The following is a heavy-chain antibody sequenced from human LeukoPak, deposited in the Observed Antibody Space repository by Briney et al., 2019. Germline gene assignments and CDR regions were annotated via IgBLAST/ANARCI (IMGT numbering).Heavy chain of an antibody. V-gene: IGHV3-48*01. CDR2: ISSSSTI. CDR3: ARDYSGYSGYDYLSD. J-gene: IGHJ4*02. Sequence: SLTLSCAVSGFTFSSYSMNWVRQAPGKGLEWVSYISSSSTIYYADSVKGRFTISRDNAKNSLYLQMNSLRAEDTAVYYCARDYSGYSGYDYLSDWGQGTLVTVSS. CDR1: GFTFSSYS. D-gene: IGHD5-12*01.